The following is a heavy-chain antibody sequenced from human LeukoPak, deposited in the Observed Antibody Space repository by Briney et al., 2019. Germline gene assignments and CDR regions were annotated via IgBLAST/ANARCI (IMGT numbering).Heavy chain of an antibody. V-gene: IGHV4-61*08. CDR1: GGSVSSGGYY. CDR2: IYYSGST. D-gene: IGHD1-26*01. Sequence: SETLSLTCTVSGGSVSSGGYYWSWIRQPPGKGLEWIGYIYYSGSTNYNPSLKSRVTISVDTSKNQFSLKLSSVTAADTAVYYCARVQLRGAFDIWGQGTMVTVSS. CDR3: ARVQLRGAFDI. J-gene: IGHJ3*02.